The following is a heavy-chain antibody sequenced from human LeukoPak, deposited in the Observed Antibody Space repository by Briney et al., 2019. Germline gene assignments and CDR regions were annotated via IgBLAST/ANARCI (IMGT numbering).Heavy chain of an antibody. CDR3: ARLRITFGGVIHNWFDP. CDR2: INHSGST. V-gene: IGHV4-30-2*01. J-gene: IGHJ5*02. Sequence: IPSQTLSLTCTVSGGSISSGGYYWSWIRQPPGKGLEWIVEINHSGSTNYNPSLKSRVTISVDTSKNQFSLKLSSVTAADTAVYYCARLRITFGGVIHNWFDPWGQGTLVTVSS. D-gene: IGHD3-16*02. CDR1: GGSISSGGYY.